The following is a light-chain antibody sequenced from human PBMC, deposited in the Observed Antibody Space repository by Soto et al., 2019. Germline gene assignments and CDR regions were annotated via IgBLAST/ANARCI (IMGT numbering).Light chain of an antibody. CDR1: SSDVGGYNY. CDR3: CSYAGNYYV. CDR2: DVS. V-gene: IGLV2-11*01. J-gene: IGLJ1*01. Sequence: QSALTQPRSVSGSPGQSVTISCTGTSSDVGGYNYVSWYRQHPGKAPKLMIYDVSKRPSGVPDRFSGSKSGNTASLTISGLQAEDEADYYCCSYAGNYYVFGSGTKLTVL.